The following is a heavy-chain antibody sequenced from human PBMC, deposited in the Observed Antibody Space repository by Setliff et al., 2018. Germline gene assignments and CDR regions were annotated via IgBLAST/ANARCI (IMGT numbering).Heavy chain of an antibody. Sequence: SETLSLTCGGYGGSISDYYWSWIRQPPGKGLEWIGEINHSGSTNYNPSLESRVTISLDTSRNQVSLKLSSVTAADTAVYYCARDRQYCSSTSCYTSYFYYYAMDIWGQGTTVTVSS. CDR3: ARDRQYCSSTSCYTSYFYYYAMDI. CDR2: INHSGST. J-gene: IGHJ6*02. D-gene: IGHD2-2*02. CDR1: GGSISDYY. V-gene: IGHV4-34*01.